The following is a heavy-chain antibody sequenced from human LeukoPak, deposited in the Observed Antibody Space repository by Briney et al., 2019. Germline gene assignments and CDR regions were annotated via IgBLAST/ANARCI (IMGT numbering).Heavy chain of an antibody. V-gene: IGHV4-4*07. D-gene: IGHD6-19*01. CDR3: ARDPMAGTFRAFDI. J-gene: IGHJ3*02. Sequence: SETLSLTCTASGGSISSYYWSWIRQLAGKGLEWIGRIYSRGSTNYNPSLQSRVTMSVDTSKNQISLKLNSVTAADTAVYYCARDPMAGTFRAFDIWGQGTMVTVSS. CDR1: GGSISSYY. CDR2: IYSRGST.